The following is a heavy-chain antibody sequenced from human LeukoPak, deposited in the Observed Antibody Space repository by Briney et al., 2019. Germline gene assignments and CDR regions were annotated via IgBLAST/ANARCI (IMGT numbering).Heavy chain of an antibody. CDR2: ISNDGSNE. D-gene: IGHD3-10*01. V-gene: IGHV3-30-3*01. J-gene: IGHJ4*02. Sequence: PRSPLRLSRAASGFTLSRYAMQWVRQAAAKEQNWVAVISNDGSNEYYADSVKGRFTISRDNSDNTLYLQMHSLRVEDTAVYYYARVGYYSSGPFSYFDYWGQGTLVTVSS. CDR3: ARVGYYSSGPFSYFDY. CDR1: GFTLSRYA.